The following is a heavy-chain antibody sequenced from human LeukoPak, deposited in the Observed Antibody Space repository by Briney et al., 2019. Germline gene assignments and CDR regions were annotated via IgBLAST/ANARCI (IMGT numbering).Heavy chain of an antibody. Sequence: ASVKISCKASGYTFTSYTIHWVRQAPGQSLEWMGWISVGRGDSKCSQEFQGRVTLTRDTSATTAYLEVSSLRPEDMAVYYCARERGIRDAFDFWGQGTMVTVSS. V-gene: IGHV1-3*03. CDR1: GYTFTSYT. J-gene: IGHJ3*01. CDR2: ISVGRGDS. D-gene: IGHD1-14*01. CDR3: ARERGIRDAFDF.